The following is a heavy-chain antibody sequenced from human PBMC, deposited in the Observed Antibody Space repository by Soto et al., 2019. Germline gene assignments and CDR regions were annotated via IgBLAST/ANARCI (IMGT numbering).Heavy chain of an antibody. D-gene: IGHD5-18*01. J-gene: IGHJ4*02. V-gene: IGHV3-53*01. CDR1: GFTVSSNY. CDR2: IYSGGTT. CDR3: VHTGYSYDPFGY. Sequence: GGSLILSCAASGFTVSSNYMSWVRQAPGKGLEWVSVIYSGGTTYYADSVKGRFTISRDNSKNTLYLQMNSLRAEDTATYYCVHTGYSYDPFGYWGRGTLVTVSS.